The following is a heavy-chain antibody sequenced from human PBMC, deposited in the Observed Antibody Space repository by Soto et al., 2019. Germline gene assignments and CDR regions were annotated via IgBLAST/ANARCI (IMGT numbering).Heavy chain of an antibody. J-gene: IGHJ4*02. V-gene: IGHV1-69*02. D-gene: IGHD3-10*01. CDR1: GGTFSSYT. CDR3: ARLHGSGSRPFDY. Sequence: SVKVSCKASGGTFSSYTISWVRQAPGQGLEWMGRIIPILGIANYAQKFQGRVTITADKSTSTAYMELSSLRSEDTAVYYCARLHGSGSRPFDYWGQGTLVTVSS. CDR2: IIPILGIA.